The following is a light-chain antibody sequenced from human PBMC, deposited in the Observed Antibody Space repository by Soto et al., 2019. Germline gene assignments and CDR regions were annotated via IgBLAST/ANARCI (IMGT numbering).Light chain of an antibody. J-gene: IGLJ2*01. V-gene: IGLV1-44*01. CDR2: SNN. CDR1: SSNIKTNG. Sequence: QSVLTQPPSASGTPGQRVTISCSGGSSNIKTNGVSWYQQVPGAAPKLLIYSNNQRPSGAPDRFTGSKSGTSASLAIAGLQSEDEATYHCATWDDSLNRLIFGGGTKLTVL. CDR3: ATWDDSLNRLI.